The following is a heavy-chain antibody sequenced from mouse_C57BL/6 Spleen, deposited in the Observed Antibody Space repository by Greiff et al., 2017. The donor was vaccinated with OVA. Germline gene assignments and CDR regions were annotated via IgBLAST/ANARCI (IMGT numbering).Heavy chain of an antibody. J-gene: IGHJ2*01. Sequence: EVKLMESGAELVRPGASVKLSCTASGFNIKDDYMHWVKQRPEQGLEWIGWIDPENGDTEYASKFQGKATITADTSSNTAYLQLSSLTSEDTAVYYCTTGLHGSSPWGQGTTLTVSS. D-gene: IGHD1-1*01. CDR2: IDPENGDT. CDR3: TTGLHGSSP. CDR1: GFNIKDDY. V-gene: IGHV14-4*01.